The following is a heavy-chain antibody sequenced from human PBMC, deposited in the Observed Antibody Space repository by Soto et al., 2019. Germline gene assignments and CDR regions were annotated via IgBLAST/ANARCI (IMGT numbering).Heavy chain of an antibody. D-gene: IGHD6-13*01. CDR3: ARHSGIAAAGYYYYGMDV. CDR1: GGTFSSHV. J-gene: IGHJ6*02. V-gene: IGHV1-69*13. Sequence: SVKVSCKASGGTFSSHVFTWVRQAPGRGLEWMGGIIPMFGTANHAQKFQGRVTLIADESTNTAYMELSRLRSDDTAVYYCARHSGIAAAGYYYYGMDVWGQGTTVTVSS. CDR2: IIPMFGTA.